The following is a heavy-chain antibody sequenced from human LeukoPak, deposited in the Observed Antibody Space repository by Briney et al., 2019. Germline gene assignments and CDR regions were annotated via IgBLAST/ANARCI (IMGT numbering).Heavy chain of an antibody. CDR3: ARDSSSWHYYYGMDV. Sequence: SQTLSLTCAISGDSVSSNSAAWNCTPHSPSRALEGLGRTYYRSKRYNDYAVSVKSRITLNPDTSKNQFSLQLNSVTPEDTAVYYCARDSSSWHYYYGMDVWGKGTTVTVSS. V-gene: IGHV6-1*01. D-gene: IGHD6-13*01. J-gene: IGHJ6*04. CDR1: GDSVSSNSAA. CDR2: TYYRSKRYN.